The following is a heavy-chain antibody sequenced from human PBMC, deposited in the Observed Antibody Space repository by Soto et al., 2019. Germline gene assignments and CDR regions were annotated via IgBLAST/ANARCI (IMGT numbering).Heavy chain of an antibody. D-gene: IGHD3-3*01. V-gene: IGHV1-69*01. J-gene: IGHJ4*02. CDR1: GGSFGNSA. CDR2: FIPVYRTL. CDR3: ATGVIWIGYFTVDS. Sequence: QVLLVQSGAEVKKPGSSVKISCKASGGSFGNSAINWVRQTPGQGLEWLGGFIPVYRTLNYAQKFQGRVPIHADESTGTAYMTLNRLASNDTAVYYCATGVIWIGYFTVDSWGQGTRVTVSS.